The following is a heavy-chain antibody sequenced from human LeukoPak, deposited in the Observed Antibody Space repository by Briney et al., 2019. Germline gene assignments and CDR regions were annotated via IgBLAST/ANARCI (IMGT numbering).Heavy chain of an antibody. CDR1: GGSISSGGYY. CDR3: ARGQRPSGYDDGVFDF. V-gene: IGHV4-31*03. CDR2: IYYSGST. J-gene: IGHJ4*02. Sequence: SGTLSLTCTVSGGSISSGGYYWSWIRQHPGKGLEWIGYIYYSGSTYYNPSLKSRVTISVDTSKNQFSLKLSSVTAADTAVYYCARGQRPSGYDDGVFDFWGQGTLVTVSS. D-gene: IGHD5-12*01.